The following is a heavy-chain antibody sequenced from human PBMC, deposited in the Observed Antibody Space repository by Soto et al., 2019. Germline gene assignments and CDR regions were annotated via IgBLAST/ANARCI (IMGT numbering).Heavy chain of an antibody. V-gene: IGHV2-5*02. CDR3: AHSLSWVGPPTFDF. CDR1: GFSLTSGEG. J-gene: IGHJ4*02. CDR2: IYGDDDK. D-gene: IGHD1-26*01. Sequence: QITLKESGPTLLRPTQTLTLTCSFSGFSLTSGEGVAWIRQPPGKALEWLALIYGDDDKRYSPSLNSRATITTAPTKTPVVLTVTNVDPVDTGTYFCAHSLSWVGPPTFDFWGQGTLVTVSS.